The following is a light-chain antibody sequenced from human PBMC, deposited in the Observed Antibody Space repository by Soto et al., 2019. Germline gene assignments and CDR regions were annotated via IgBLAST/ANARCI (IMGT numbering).Light chain of an antibody. V-gene: IGKV2-30*02. CDR3: MQGTHWPIT. J-gene: IGKJ5*01. CDR1: QSLVHSDGIAY. CDR2: KVS. Sequence: DVVMTQSPLSLPVTLGQPASISCRSSQSLVHSDGIAYFSWFQKRPGRSPRRXIYKVSNRDSGVPARFSGSGSGTDFALKISRVEAEDVGVYYCMQGTHWPITFGQGTRLEIK.